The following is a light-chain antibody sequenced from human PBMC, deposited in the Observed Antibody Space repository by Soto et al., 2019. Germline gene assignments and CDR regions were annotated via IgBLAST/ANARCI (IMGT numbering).Light chain of an antibody. CDR1: SSDVGGYNY. V-gene: IGLV2-14*01. J-gene: IGLJ3*02. CDR2: EVS. Sequence: QSALTQPASVSGSPGQSITISCTGTSSDVGGYNYVSWYQQHPGKAPKLMIYEVSNRPSGVSNRFSGPKSGNTASLTISGLQAEDEADYYCSSYTSSSTYWVFGGGTQLTVL. CDR3: SSYTSSSTYWV.